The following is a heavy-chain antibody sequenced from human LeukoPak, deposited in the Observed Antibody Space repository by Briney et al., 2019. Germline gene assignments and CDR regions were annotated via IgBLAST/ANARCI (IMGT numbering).Heavy chain of an antibody. Sequence: GGSLRLSCAASGFTVSSNYMSWVRQAPGKGLEWVSVIYSGGSTYCADSVKGRFTISRDNSKNTLYLQMNSLRAEDTAVYYCARDSSSGWYNLGLGYWGQGTLVTVSS. CDR3: ARDSSSGWYNLGLGY. CDR2: IYSGGST. CDR1: GFTVSSNY. J-gene: IGHJ4*02. V-gene: IGHV3-66*01. D-gene: IGHD6-19*01.